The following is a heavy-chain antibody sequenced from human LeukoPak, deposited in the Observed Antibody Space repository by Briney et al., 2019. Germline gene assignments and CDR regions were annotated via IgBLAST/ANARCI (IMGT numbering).Heavy chain of an antibody. Sequence: PSETLSLTCTVSGGSISSSNYYWGWIRQPPGKGLEWIGSIYYSGSTYYSPSLKSRVTISVDTSKNQFSLKLSSVTAADTAVYYCARGPDPNWNYFDYWGQGTLVTVSS. CDR1: GGSISSSNYY. CDR2: IYYSGST. J-gene: IGHJ4*02. CDR3: ARGPDPNWNYFDY. V-gene: IGHV4-39*07. D-gene: IGHD1-1*01.